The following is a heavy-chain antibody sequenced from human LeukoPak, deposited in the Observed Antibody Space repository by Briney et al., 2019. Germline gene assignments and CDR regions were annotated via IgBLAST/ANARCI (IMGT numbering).Heavy chain of an antibody. D-gene: IGHD3-16*01. CDR3: AKDGGSLGEVRD. J-gene: IGHJ4*02. CDR1: GFTFSSYA. CDR2: ISGGGGST. V-gene: IGHV3-23*01. Sequence: SGGSLRLSCAASGFTFSSYAMNWVRQAPGKGLEWVSVISGGGGSTYYADSVMGRFTISRDNSKDTLYLQMNSLRAEDTAVYYCAKDGGSLGEVRDWGQGTLVTVSS.